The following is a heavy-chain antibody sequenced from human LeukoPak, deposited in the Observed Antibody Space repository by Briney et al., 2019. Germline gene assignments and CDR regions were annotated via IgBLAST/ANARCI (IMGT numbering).Heavy chain of an antibody. CDR2: IYYSGSK. J-gene: IGHJ5*02. CDR3: ARGLIVVVVAATSQWFDP. D-gene: IGHD2-15*01. V-gene: IGHV4-39*07. Sequence: PSETLSLTCSVSGGSINTDNYYWGWVRQPPGKALEWIGSIYYSGSKWYNPSLKSRVTISLDTSKNQFSLELSSVTAADTAVYYCARGLIVVVVAATSQWFDPWGQGTLVTVSS. CDR1: GGSINTDNYY.